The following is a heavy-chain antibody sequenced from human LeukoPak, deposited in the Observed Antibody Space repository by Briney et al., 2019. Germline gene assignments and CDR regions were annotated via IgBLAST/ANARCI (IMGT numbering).Heavy chain of an antibody. D-gene: IGHD3-16*01. CDR3: ARGGGGPPFDY. V-gene: IGHV4-59*01. J-gene: IGHJ4*02. CDR2: IYYSGST. CDR1: GGSISSYY. Sequence: PSETLSLTCTVSGGSISSYYWSWIRQPPGKGLEWIGYIYYSGSTNYNPSLKSRVTISVDTSKNQFSLKLSSVTAADTAVYYWARGGGGPPFDYWGQGTLVTVSS.